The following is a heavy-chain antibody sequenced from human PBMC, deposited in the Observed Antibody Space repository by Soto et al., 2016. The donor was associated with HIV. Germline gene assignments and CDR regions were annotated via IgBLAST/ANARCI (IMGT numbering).Heavy chain of an antibody. Sequence: QVQLQESGSRLVRPSETLSLTCAVSGYSISSGYYWGWIRQSPGKGLEWIGSIYQSGNTYYNPSLKSRVTISVDTSKNQFSLKLSSVTAADTAVYYCARGVMITVWGIMYFDYWGQGTLVTVSS. CDR3: ARGVMITVWGIMYFDY. CDR2: IYQSGNT. D-gene: IGHD3-16*01. CDR1: GYSISSGYY. V-gene: IGHV4-38-2*01. J-gene: IGHJ4*02.